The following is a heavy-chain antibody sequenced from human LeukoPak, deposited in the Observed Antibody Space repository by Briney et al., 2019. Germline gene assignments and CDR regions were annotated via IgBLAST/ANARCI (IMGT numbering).Heavy chain of an antibody. V-gene: IGHV1-69*13. CDR1: GGTFSSYA. D-gene: IGHD2-2*01. CDR2: IIPIFGTA. Sequence: SVKVSCKASGGTFSSYAISWVRQAPGQGLEWMGGIIPIFGTANYAQKFQGRVTITADESTSTAYMELSSLRSEDTAVYYCARHIVVVPAAMERENPYGMDVWGQGTTVTVSS. CDR3: ARHIVVVPAAMERENPYGMDV. J-gene: IGHJ6*02.